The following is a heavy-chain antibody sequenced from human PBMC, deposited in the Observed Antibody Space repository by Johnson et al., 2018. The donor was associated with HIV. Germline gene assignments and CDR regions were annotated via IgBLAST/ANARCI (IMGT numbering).Heavy chain of an antibody. D-gene: IGHD1-26*01. V-gene: IGHV3-30*14. CDR1: RFTFSSYA. CDR2: IWYDGSNK. CDR3: AKKGNVGSWDLDAFDI. J-gene: IGHJ3*02. Sequence: QEQLVESGGGVVQPGRSLRLSCAASRFTFSSYAMHWVRQAPGKGLEWVAVIWYDGSNKYYTDSVKGRFTISRDNSKNTLYLQMGSLRAEDMAVYYCAKKGNVGSWDLDAFDIWGQGTMVTVSS.